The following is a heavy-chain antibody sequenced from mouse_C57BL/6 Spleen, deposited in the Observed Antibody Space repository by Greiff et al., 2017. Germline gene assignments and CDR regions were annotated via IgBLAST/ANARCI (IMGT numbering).Heavy chain of an antibody. J-gene: IGHJ4*01. Sequence: VQLQQSVAELVRPGASVKLSCTASGFNIKNTYMHWVKPRPEQGLEWIGRIDTANGNTKYAPKLQGTATITADTSSHTAYLQRISLTSEDTAIYYCARSTYSSFMDYGGQGTSVTVSS. CDR1: GFNIKNTY. CDR2: IDTANGNT. V-gene: IGHV14-3*01. CDR3: ARSTYSSFMDY. D-gene: IGHD1-3*01.